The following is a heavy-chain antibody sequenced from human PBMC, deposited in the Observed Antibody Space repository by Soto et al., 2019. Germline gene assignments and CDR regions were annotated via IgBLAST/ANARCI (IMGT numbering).Heavy chain of an antibody. Sequence: KRXCSLSLTCGVTGGTYSNDYSTWIRQPPGKGLEWIGEINHSGVTSYDPSLQSRVTISLDTSKKHFSLRLTSVTAADTGSYFCARGTQLYIRSESPYISDLDIWGQGTKVTV. CDR3: ARGTQLYIRSESPYISDLDI. J-gene: IGHJ3*02. V-gene: IGHV4-34*01. D-gene: IGHD2-2*01. CDR1: GGTYSNDY. CDR2: INHSGVT.